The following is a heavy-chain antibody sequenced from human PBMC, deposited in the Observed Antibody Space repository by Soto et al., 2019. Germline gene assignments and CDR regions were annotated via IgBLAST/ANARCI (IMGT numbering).Heavy chain of an antibody. CDR3: ASGENGVYDILTGHRSDY. D-gene: IGHD3-9*01. V-gene: IGHV1-3*01. Sequence: ASVKVSCKASGYTFTSYAMHWVRQAPGQRLEWMGWINAGNGNTKYSQKFQGRVTITRDTSASTAYMELSSLRSEDTAVYYCASGENGVYDILTGHRSDYWGQGTLVTVSS. J-gene: IGHJ4*02. CDR1: GYTFTSYA. CDR2: INAGNGNT.